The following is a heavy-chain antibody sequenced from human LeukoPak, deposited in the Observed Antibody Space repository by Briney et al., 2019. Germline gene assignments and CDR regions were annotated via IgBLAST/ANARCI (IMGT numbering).Heavy chain of an antibody. J-gene: IGHJ6*03. Sequence: SVKVSCKASGGTFSSYAISWVRQAPGQGLEWMGGIIPIFGTANYAQKFQGRVTITTDESTSTAYMELSSLRSEDTAVYYCARNLADCSSTSCYNYYYYYMDVWGIGTTVTVSS. D-gene: IGHD2-2*02. V-gene: IGHV1-69*05. CDR2: IIPIFGTA. CDR3: ARNLADCSSTSCYNYYYYYMDV. CDR1: GGTFSSYA.